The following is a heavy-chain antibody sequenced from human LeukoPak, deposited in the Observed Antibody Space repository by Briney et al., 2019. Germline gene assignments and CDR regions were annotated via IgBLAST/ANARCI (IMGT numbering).Heavy chain of an antibody. V-gene: IGHV3-23*01. J-gene: IGHJ4*02. CDR1: GFTFSNYA. D-gene: IGHD1-14*01. CDR2: ISGSGSSI. Sequence: PGGSLRLSCAASGFTFSNYAMSWVRQAPGRGLEWVSSISGSGSSIYYEDSVKGRFTISRDNSKNTLYLQMNSLRVEDTAVYYCARHWTGTKSFDYWGQGTLVTVSS. CDR3: ARHWTGTKSFDY.